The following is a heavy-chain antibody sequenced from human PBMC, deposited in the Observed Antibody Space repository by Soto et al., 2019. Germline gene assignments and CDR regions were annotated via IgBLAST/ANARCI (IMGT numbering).Heavy chain of an antibody. V-gene: IGHV1-69*01. J-gene: IGHJ6*02. CDR1: GGTFSSYA. CDR2: IIPIFGTA. D-gene: IGHD3-22*01. CDR3: ARVSWGRYDSSGYNWAPNRHYYYYGMDV. Sequence: QVQLVQSGAEVKKPGSSVKVSCKASGGTFSSYAISWVRQAPGQGLEWMGGIIPIFGTANNAQKFQARVTIAADESTSTAYMELSSLRSEDTAGYYWARVSWGRYDSSGYNWAPNRHYYYYGMDVWGQGTTVTVSS.